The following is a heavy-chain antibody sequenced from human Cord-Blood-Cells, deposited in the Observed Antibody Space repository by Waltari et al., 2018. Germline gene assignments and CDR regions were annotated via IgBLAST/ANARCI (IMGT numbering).Heavy chain of an antibody. CDR3: ARGNVLRFLEWLLPLDY. CDR1: GGSIRSSSYY. V-gene: IGHV4-39*01. CDR2: IYYSGST. J-gene: IGHJ4*02. D-gene: IGHD3-3*01. Sequence: QLQLQESGPGLVKPSETLSLTCTVSGGSIRSSSYYWGWIRQPPGKGREWIGSIYYSGSTYYNPSLKSRVTISVDTSKNQFSLKLSSVTAADTAVYYCARGNVLRFLEWLLPLDYWGQGTLVTVSS.